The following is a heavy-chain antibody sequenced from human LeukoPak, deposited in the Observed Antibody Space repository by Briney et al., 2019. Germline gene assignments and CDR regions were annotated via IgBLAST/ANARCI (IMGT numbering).Heavy chain of an antibody. CDR1: GGSISRYY. J-gene: IGHJ4*02. Sequence: SETLSLTCTVSGGSISRYYWSWVRQPPGKGLEWIGYIYYSGNANYNPSLKSRVTISVDTSRNQFSLKLSSVTAADTAVYYCARDQSSGDGIDYWGQGTLVTVSS. CDR3: ARDQSSGDGIDY. V-gene: IGHV4-59*01. CDR2: IYYSGNA. D-gene: IGHD2-21*02.